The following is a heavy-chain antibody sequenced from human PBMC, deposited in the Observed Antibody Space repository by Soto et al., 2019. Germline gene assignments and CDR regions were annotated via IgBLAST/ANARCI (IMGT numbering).Heavy chain of an antibody. J-gene: IGHJ3*02. CDR1: GGTFSTYA. Sequence: QVQLVQSGAEVKKPASSVKVSCKASGGTFSTYAISWVRQAPGQGLEWMGGIIPIFGAANYAQKFQGRVTITADKSTSKAYMELSSLRSEDTAVYYCAAEGGNSVPPWAFDIWGQGTMVTVS. V-gene: IGHV1-69*06. D-gene: IGHD1-26*01. CDR2: IIPIFGAA. CDR3: AAEGGNSVPPWAFDI.